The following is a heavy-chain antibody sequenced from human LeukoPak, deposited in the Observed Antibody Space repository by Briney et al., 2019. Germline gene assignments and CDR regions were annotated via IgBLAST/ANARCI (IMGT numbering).Heavy chain of an antibody. D-gene: IGHD2-15*01. CDR2: TKQDGSEK. CDR3: ARDSDGYDL. J-gene: IGHJ4*02. CDR1: GFTFSSYA. Sequence: GGSLRLSCAASGFTFSSYAMTWVRQAPGMGLEWVANTKQDGSEKYYVDSVKGRFTISRDNAKNSPYLQMNSLRVDDTAVYYCARDSDGYDLWGQGTLVTVSS. V-gene: IGHV3-7*01.